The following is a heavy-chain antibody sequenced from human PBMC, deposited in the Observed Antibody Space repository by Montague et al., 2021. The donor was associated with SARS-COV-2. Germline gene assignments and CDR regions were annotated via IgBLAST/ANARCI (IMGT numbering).Heavy chain of an antibody. J-gene: IGHJ6*03. V-gene: IGHV4-59*13. D-gene: IGHD2-15*01. CDR2: MYNSEKI. Sequence: SETLSLTCTVSGASISSYSWSWIRQPPGKGLEWIGYMYNSEKINYNPSLQSRVTISVDTSKGQLSLKLNSVTAADTAAYFCARAIVSGLCSGGSCYKGYYYYMDVWGKGPTVTVSS. CDR1: GASISSYS. CDR3: ARAIVSGLCSGGSCYKGYYYYMDV.